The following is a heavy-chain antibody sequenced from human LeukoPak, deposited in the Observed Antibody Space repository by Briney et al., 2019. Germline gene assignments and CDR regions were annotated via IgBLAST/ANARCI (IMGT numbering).Heavy chain of an antibody. V-gene: IGHV4-39*01. J-gene: IGHJ3*01. CDR1: GGSISSSSSY. Sequence: SETLSLTCTVSGGSISSSSSYWGWIRQPPGKGLEWIGSIYHSGSRYYNPSLKSRVTVSVDTSKNHFSLKLSSVTAADTAVYYCARHSGTYVGFYADFDLWGQGTMVTVSS. CDR2: IYHSGSR. D-gene: IGHD2/OR15-2a*01. CDR3: ARHSGTYVGFYADFDL.